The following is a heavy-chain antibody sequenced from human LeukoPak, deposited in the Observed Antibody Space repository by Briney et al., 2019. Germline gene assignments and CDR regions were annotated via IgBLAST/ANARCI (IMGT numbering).Heavy chain of an antibody. CDR2: IYTSGST. CDR3: AREDYCSGGSCYSSWDWFDP. V-gene: IGHV4-4*07. J-gene: IGHJ5*02. CDR1: GGSISSYY. Sequence: PSETLSLTCTVSGGSISSYYWSWIRQPAAKGLEWIGRIYTSGSTNYNPSLKSRVTMSVDTSKNQFSLKLSSVTAADTAVYYCAREDYCSGGSCYSSWDWFDPWGQGTLVTVSS. D-gene: IGHD2-15*01.